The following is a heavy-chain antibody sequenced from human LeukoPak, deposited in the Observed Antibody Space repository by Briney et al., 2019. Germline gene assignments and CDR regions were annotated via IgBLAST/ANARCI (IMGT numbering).Heavy chain of an antibody. V-gene: IGHV3-7*05. J-gene: IGHJ4*02. CDR1: GFSFTNYW. Sequence: PGRSLTLSWAASGFSFTNYWMRWVRLPPRKGLEWVAKINQDGSEKYYVDSLKGRFTISRDNAKNSLYVQMNSLRAEDTAVYYCARMKGCSGTTCYFAIYWGQGTLVTVSS. CDR3: ARMKGCSGTTCYFAIY. D-gene: IGHD2-2*01. CDR2: INQDGSEK.